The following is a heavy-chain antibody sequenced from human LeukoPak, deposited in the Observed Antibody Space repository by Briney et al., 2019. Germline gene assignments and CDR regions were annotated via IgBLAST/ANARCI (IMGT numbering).Heavy chain of an antibody. J-gene: IGHJ6*02. CDR1: GYTFTSYY. D-gene: IGHD2-8*01. CDR3: ARDLLGYCTNGVCSFPPRYYYYGMDV. V-gene: IGHV1-46*01. Sequence: ASVKVSYKASGYTFTSYYMHWVRQAPGQGLEWMGIINPSGGSTSYAQKFQGRVTMTRDTSTSTVYMELSSLRSEDTAVYYCARDLLGYCTNGVCSFPPRYYYYGMDVWGQGTTVTVSS. CDR2: INPSGGST.